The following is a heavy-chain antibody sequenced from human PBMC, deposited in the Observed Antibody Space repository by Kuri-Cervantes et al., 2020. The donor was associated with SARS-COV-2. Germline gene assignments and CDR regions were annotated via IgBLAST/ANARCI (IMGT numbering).Heavy chain of an antibody. Sequence: GGSLRLSCAASGFTFSSSWMHWVCQAPEKGQEWVADINFDGSEKYYVDSVKGRLTISRDNAKNTLYLQVNSLRAEDMTVYYCARGDSYDSSGYLFPEFDYWGQGTLVTVSS. V-gene: IGHV3-52*01. CDR1: GFTFSSSW. D-gene: IGHD3-22*01. J-gene: IGHJ4*02. CDR2: INFDGSEK. CDR3: ARGDSYDSSGYLFPEFDY.